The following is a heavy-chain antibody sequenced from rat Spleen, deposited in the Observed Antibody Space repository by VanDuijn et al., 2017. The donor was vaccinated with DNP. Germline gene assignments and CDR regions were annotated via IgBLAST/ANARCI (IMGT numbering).Heavy chain of an antibody. J-gene: IGHJ4*01. CDR3: AAAMDA. V-gene: IGHV5-31*01. CDR1: GFTFNTYW. CDR2: ITTSGDIS. Sequence: EVQLVESGGDLMQPGRSLKLSCVASGFTFNTYWMTWIRQVPGKGLEWVASITTSGDISYYPDSVKGRFTISRDNAKNTLYLQMNSLRSEDTATYYCAAAMDAWGQGTSVTVSS.